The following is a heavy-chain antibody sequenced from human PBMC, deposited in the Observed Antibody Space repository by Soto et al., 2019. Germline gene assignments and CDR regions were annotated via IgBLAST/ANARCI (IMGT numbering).Heavy chain of an antibody. V-gene: IGHV3-23*01. CDR3: ALRSSGYSSSDH. D-gene: IGHD3-22*01. CDR2: ISGSGGST. CDR1: GFTFSSYA. J-gene: IGHJ4*02. Sequence: PGESLRLSCAASGFTFSSYAMSWVRQAPGKGLEWVSAISGSGGSTYYADSVKGRLTISRDNSKNTLYLQMNSLRAEDTAVYYCALRSSGYSSSDHWGQGTLVTVSS.